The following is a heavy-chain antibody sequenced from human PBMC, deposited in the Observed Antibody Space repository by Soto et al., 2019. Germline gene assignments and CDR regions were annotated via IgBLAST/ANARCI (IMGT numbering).Heavy chain of an antibody. Sequence: CGSLRLSCAASGFTFSSYAMSWVRQTPGKGLEWVSAISGSGGSTYYADPVKGRFTISRDNSKNTLYLQMNSLRAEDTAVYYCANFPIVVVVAATREGDFDYWGQGTLVTVSS. J-gene: IGHJ4*02. CDR1: GFTFSSYA. V-gene: IGHV3-23*01. D-gene: IGHD2-15*01. CDR3: ANFPIVVVVAATREGDFDY. CDR2: ISGSGGST.